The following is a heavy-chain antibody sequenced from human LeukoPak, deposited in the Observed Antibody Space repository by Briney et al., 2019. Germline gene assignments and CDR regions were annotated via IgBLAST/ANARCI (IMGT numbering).Heavy chain of an antibody. CDR1: GGSISSGSYY. J-gene: IGHJ6*02. D-gene: IGHD6-19*01. CDR2: IYTSGST. Sequence: SQTVALTCTDSGGSISSGSYYWSWIRQPAGKGLEWIGRIYTSGSTNYNPSLKSRVTISVDTSKNQFSLKLSSVTAADTAVYYCARCHSSGWYFYYYGMDVWGQGTTVTVSS. V-gene: IGHV4-61*02. CDR3: ARCHSSGWYFYYYGMDV.